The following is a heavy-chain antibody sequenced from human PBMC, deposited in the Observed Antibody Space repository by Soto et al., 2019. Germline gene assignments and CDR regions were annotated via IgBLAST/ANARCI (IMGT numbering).Heavy chain of an antibody. Sequence: SETLSLTCAVYGGSFSGYYWSWIRQPPGKGLDWIGYIYHSGSTYYNPSLKSRVTISVDRSKNQFSLKLSSVTAADTAVYYCARPKLVRGDPYYYGMDVWGQGTTVTVS. CDR1: GGSFSGYY. V-gene: IGHV4-34*01. CDR2: IYHSGST. D-gene: IGHD3-10*01. J-gene: IGHJ6*02. CDR3: ARPKLVRGDPYYYGMDV.